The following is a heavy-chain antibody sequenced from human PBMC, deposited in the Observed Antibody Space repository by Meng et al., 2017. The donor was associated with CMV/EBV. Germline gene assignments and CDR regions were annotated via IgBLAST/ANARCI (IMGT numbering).Heavy chain of an antibody. V-gene: IGHV4-39*07. J-gene: IGHJ6*02. CDR3: ARDCCYGSGSYAISYYYYGMDV. CDR1: GGSISSSSYY. D-gene: IGHD3-10*01. CDR2: IYYSGST. Sequence: SETLSLTCTVSGGSISSSSYYWGWIRQPPGKGLEWIGSIYYSGSTYYNPSLKSRVTISVDTSKNQFSLKLSSVTAADTAVYYCARDCCYGSGSYAISYYYYGMDVWGQGTTVTVSS.